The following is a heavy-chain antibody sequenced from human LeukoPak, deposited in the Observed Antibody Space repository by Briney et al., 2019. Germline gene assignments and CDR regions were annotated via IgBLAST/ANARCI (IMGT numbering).Heavy chain of an antibody. Sequence: SETLSLTCAVYGGSFSGYYWSWIRQPPGKGLEWIGEINHSGSTNYNPSLKSRVTISVDTSKNQSSLKLSSVTAADTAVYYCASEGRCSSTSCYSYYYYGMDVWGQGTTVTVSS. CDR1: GGSFSGYY. D-gene: IGHD2-2*01. V-gene: IGHV4-34*01. J-gene: IGHJ6*02. CDR2: INHSGST. CDR3: ASEGRCSSTSCYSYYYYGMDV.